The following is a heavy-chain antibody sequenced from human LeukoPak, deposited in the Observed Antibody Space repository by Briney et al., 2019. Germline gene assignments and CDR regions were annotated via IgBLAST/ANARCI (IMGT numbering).Heavy chain of an antibody. CDR1: GGSISSYY. V-gene: IGHV4-59*12. D-gene: IGHD3-9*01. J-gene: IGHJ3*02. Sequence: SETLSLTCTVSGGSISSYYWSWIRQPPGKGLEWIGYIYYSGSTNYNPSLKSRVTMSVDTSKNQFSLKLSSVTAADTAVYYCAREPNYDILTGYYKGGDAFDIWGQGTMVTVSS. CDR2: IYYSGST. CDR3: AREPNYDILTGYYKGGDAFDI.